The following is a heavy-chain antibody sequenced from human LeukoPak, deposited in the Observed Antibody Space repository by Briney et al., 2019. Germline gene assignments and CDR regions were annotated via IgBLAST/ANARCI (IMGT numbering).Heavy chain of an antibody. V-gene: IGHV1-69*04. CDR2: IIPILGIA. D-gene: IGHD1-1*01. CDR1: GGTFSSYA. J-gene: IGHJ4*02. CDR3: ARDPHNWNDGFDY. Sequence: GASVKVSCKASGGTFSSYAISWVRQAPGQGLEWMGRIIPILGIANYAQKFQGRVTITRDTSASTAYMELSSLRSEDTAVYYCARDPHNWNDGFDYWGQGTLVTVSS.